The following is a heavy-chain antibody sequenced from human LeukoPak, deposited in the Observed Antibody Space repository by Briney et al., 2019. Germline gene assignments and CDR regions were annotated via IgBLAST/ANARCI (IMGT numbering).Heavy chain of an antibody. CDR3: ARVSFYDSSGYYSGPGY. CDR1: GGSLSGYY. J-gene: IGHJ4*02. Sequence: PSETLSLTCAVYGGSLSGYYWSWIRQSPGKGLEWIGYIYYSGSTNYNPSLKSRVTISVDTSKNQFSLKLSSVTAADTAVYYCARVSFYDSSGYYSGPGYWGQGTLVTVSS. CDR2: IYYSGST. D-gene: IGHD3-22*01. V-gene: IGHV4-34*01.